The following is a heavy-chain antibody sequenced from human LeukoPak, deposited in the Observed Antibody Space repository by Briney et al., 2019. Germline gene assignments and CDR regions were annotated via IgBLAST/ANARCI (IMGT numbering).Heavy chain of an antibody. V-gene: IGHV4-59*08. CDR1: GGSISSYY. D-gene: IGHD2/OR15-2a*01. J-gene: IGHJ4*02. CDR2: IYYSGST. CDR3: ARLSIGFLRRGLDY. Sequence: SETLSLTCTVSGGSISSYYWGWIRQPPGKGLEWIGYIYYSGSTNYNPSLKSRVTISVDTSKNQFSLKLSSVTAADTAVYYCARLSIGFLRRGLDYWGQGTLVTVSS.